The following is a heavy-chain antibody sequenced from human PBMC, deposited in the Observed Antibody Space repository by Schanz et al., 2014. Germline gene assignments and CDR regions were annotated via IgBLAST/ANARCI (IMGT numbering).Heavy chain of an antibody. CDR1: GYTFTGYY. Sequence: QVQLVQSGAEMKKPGASVKVSCKASGYTFTGYYMHWVRQAPGQGLEWMGMINPSGGSTTYAQQFQGRVTFTADKSTSTAYMELSSLRYEDTALYYCARGTMPGTFDIWGQGTMVTVSS. CDR3: ARGTMPGTFDI. D-gene: IGHD2-2*01. V-gene: IGHV1-46*01. CDR2: INPSGGST. J-gene: IGHJ3*02.